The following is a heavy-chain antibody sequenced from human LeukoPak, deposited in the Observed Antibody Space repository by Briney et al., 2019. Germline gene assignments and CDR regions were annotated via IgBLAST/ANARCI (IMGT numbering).Heavy chain of an antibody. Sequence: GGSLRLSCAVSRITLSNYGMSWVRQAPGKGLEWIAGISDSVGSTNYADSVKGRFTISRDNPKNTLYLQMNSLRAEDTAVYFCAKRGVVIRVILVGFHKEAYYFDSWGQGALVTVSS. D-gene: IGHD3-22*01. CDR1: RITLSNYG. V-gene: IGHV3-23*01. CDR3: AKRGVVIRVILVGFHKEAYYFDS. J-gene: IGHJ4*02. CDR2: ISDSVGST.